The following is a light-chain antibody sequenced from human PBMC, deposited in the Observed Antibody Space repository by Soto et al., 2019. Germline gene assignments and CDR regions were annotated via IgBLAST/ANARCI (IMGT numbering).Light chain of an antibody. CDR2: EVS. J-gene: IGLJ1*01. CDR1: SNDVGHSSF. V-gene: IGLV2-8*01. CDR3: HAQGDNCKHV. Sequence: QSALTQPPSASGSPGQSVTLSCTGTSNDVGHSSFISWYQQHPGKGPKLIIYEVSKRTSGVPDRFSGSKPGNTASLSVSGLQDEDEADYFCHAQGDNCKHVFGDGTKLTVL.